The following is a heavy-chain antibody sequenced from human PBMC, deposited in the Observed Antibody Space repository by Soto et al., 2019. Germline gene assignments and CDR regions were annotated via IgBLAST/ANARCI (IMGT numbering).Heavy chain of an antibody. J-gene: IGHJ4*02. CDR1: GFPFSSYA. V-gene: IGHV3-23*01. D-gene: IGHD2-2*01. CDR2: ISGSGGST. Sequence: PGGSLRLSCAASGFPFSSYAMTWVRQAPGKGLEWVSSISGSGGSTFYADSVKGRFTISRDSSKNTLYLQINSLRAEDTAIYYCTKDRYCSSTKCYAGFAYWGQGTLVTVSS. CDR3: TKDRYCSSTKCYAGFAY.